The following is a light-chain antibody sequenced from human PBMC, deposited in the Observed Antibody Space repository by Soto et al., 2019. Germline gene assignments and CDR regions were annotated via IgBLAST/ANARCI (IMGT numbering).Light chain of an antibody. CDR2: DAS. V-gene: IGKV1-5*01. CDR3: QQYNSYSWT. J-gene: IGKJ1*01. CDR1: QSISSW. Sequence: DIQMTQSPSTLSASVGDRVTITCRASQSISSWLAWYQQKPGKAPKLLIYDASSLESGVPSRFSGSGSVTEFTLTLSSLQPDDFATYYCQQYNSYSWTFGQGTKVEIK.